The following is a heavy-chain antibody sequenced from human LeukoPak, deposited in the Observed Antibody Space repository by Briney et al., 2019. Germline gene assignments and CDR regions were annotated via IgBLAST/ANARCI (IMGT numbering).Heavy chain of an antibody. CDR1: GFTFSSYW. D-gene: IGHD2-21*02. CDR3: ACGDYVRVY. CDR2: VKQDGSEK. J-gene: IGHJ4*02. V-gene: IGHV3-7*01. Sequence: GGSLRLSCAASGFTFSSYWMSWVRQAPGKGLEWVANVKQDGSEKYYVDSVKGRFTISRDNAKNSLYLQMNSLRAEDTAVYYYACGDYVRVYWGQGTLVTVSS.